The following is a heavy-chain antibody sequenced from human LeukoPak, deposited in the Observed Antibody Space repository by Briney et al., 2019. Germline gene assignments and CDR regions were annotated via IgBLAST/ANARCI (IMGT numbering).Heavy chain of an antibody. CDR3: ARDLSLGRHDDGEPFDS. J-gene: IGHJ4*02. CDR2: INGYNGNT. Sequence: ASVMVSCKTSGYTFTNHGISWVRQAPGQGLEWMGWINGYNGNTNYVQKFPGRITMTTDTSTSTAYLQLRSLSSDDTALYYCARDLSLGRHDDGEPFDSWGQGTLVTVSS. V-gene: IGHV1-18*01. CDR1: GYTFTNHG. D-gene: IGHD4-17*01.